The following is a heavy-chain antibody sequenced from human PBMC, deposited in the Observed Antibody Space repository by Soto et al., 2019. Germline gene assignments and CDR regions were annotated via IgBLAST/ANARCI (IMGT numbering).Heavy chain of an antibody. J-gene: IGHJ6*02. D-gene: IGHD2-15*01. CDR3: ALQEVAATRNYYYYYGMDV. CDR2: IVPIFGTA. V-gene: IGHV1-69*13. CDR1: GGTFSSYR. Sequence: GASVKVSCKASGGTFSSYRINWVRQAPGQGLEWVGGIVPIFGTANYAQKFQGRVTITADESTSTAYMELSSLRSEDTAVYYCALQEVAATRNYYYYYGMDVWGQGTTVTVSS.